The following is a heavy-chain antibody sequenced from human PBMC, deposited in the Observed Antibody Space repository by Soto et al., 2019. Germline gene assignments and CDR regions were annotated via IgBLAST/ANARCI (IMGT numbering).Heavy chain of an antibody. CDR1: GFTFSAYW. D-gene: IGHD3-3*01. V-gene: IGHV3-7*01. Sequence: SPRLSCAASGFTFSAYWMNWVRQAPGKGLEWVAGINRDGSAQYYVDSVKGRFTISRDNARNSLYLQMKSLRAEDTAVYYCARDDFWSLDYWGQGTLVTVSS. CDR3: ARDDFWSLDY. CDR2: INRDGSAQ. J-gene: IGHJ4*02.